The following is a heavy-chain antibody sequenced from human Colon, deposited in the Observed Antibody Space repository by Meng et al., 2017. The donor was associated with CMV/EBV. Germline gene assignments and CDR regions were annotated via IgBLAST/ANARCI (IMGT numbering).Heavy chain of an antibody. CDR2: MNPNSGHT. CDR1: GYTFTRYD. Sequence: GGSLRLSCKASGYTFTRYDINWVRQASGQGLEWMGWMNPNSGHTAYAQKFQGRVTMTRDTSMTTAYLEVTSLRSDDTAVYYCVRGRVVGGGWGQGTLVTVSS. V-gene: IGHV1-8*01. D-gene: IGHD2-21*01. CDR3: VRGRVVGGG. J-gene: IGHJ4*02.